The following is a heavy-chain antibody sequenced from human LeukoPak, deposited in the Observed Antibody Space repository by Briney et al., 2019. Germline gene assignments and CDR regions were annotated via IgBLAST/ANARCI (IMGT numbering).Heavy chain of an antibody. J-gene: IGHJ3*02. CDR3: ARQRRIPGAFDI. CDR1: GGSISSGGYS. Sequence: SETLSLTCAVSGGSISSGGYSWSWIRQPPGKGLEWIGYIYHSGSTYYNPSLKSRVTISVDRSKNQFSLKLSSVTAADTAVYYCARQRRIPGAFDIWGQGTMVTVSS. V-gene: IGHV4-30-2*01. D-gene: IGHD1-14*01. CDR2: IYHSGST.